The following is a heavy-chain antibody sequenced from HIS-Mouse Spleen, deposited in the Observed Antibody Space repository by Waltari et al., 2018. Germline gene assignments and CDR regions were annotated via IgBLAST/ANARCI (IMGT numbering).Heavy chain of an antibody. J-gene: IGHJ2*01. V-gene: IGHV4-39*07. CDR1: GGSISSSSYH. D-gene: IGHD6-13*01. CDR3: AREIPYSSSWYDWYFDL. Sequence: QLQLQASGPGLVKPSETLSLTCPVSGGSISSSSYHLGWIRQPPGKGREWIGSIYYSGSTYYNPSLKSRVTISVDTSKNQFSLKLSSVTAADTAVYYCAREIPYSSSWYDWYFDLWGRGTLVTVSS. CDR2: IYYSGST.